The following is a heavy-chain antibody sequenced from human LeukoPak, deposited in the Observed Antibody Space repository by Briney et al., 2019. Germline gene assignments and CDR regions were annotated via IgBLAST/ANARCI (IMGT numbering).Heavy chain of an antibody. V-gene: IGHV4-34*01. CDR2: INHSGST. CDR1: GGSFSGYY. J-gene: IGHJ5*02. CDR3: ARGPDIVVVPAALPMGDNWFDP. D-gene: IGHD2-2*01. Sequence: PSETLSLTCAVYGGSFSGYYWSWLRQPPGKGLEWIGEINHSGSTNYNPSLKSRVTISVDTSKNQFSLKLSSVTAADTAVYYCARGPDIVVVPAALPMGDNWFDPWGQGTLVTVSS.